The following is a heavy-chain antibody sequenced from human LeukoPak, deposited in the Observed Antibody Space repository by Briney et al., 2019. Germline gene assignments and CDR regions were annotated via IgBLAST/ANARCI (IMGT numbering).Heavy chain of an antibody. D-gene: IGHD1-26*01. CDR1: GYSISSGYY. Sequence: PSETLSLTCTVSGYSISSGYYWGWIRQPPGKGLGWIGSIYHSGSTYYNPSLKSRVTISVDTSKNQFSLKLTSVTAADTAVYYCARQVGSYNWFDPWGQGTLVTVSS. V-gene: IGHV4-38-2*02. CDR3: ARQVGSYNWFDP. J-gene: IGHJ5*02. CDR2: IYHSGST.